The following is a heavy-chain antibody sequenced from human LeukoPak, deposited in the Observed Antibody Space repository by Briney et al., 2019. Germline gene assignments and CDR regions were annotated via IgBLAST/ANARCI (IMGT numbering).Heavy chain of an antibody. D-gene: IGHD3-22*01. Sequence: GGSLRFSCAASGFTFSSYWLSWVRQAPGKGLEWVAYIKKDGSEKYYVDSVKGRFTISRDNAKNSLYLQMNSLRAEDTAVYYCARDLYRIVVVPHYFDYWGQGTLVTVSS. J-gene: IGHJ4*02. CDR1: GFTFSSYW. V-gene: IGHV3-7*01. CDR2: IKKDGSEK. CDR3: ARDLYRIVVVPHYFDY.